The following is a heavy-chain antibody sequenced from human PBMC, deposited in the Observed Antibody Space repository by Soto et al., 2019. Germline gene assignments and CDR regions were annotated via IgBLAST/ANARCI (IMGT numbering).Heavy chain of an antibody. CDR3: ARGGSGWYKGAFDI. D-gene: IGHD6-19*01. Sequence: QVQLVESGGGVVQPGRSLRLSCAASGFTFSSYAMDWVRQAPGKGLEWVAVISYDGSNKYYADSVKGRFTISRDNSKNTLYRNMNSLRSEDTAVYYCARGGSGWYKGAFDIWGQGTMVSVCS. J-gene: IGHJ3*02. CDR1: GFTFSSYA. V-gene: IGHV3-30-3*01. CDR2: ISYDGSNK.